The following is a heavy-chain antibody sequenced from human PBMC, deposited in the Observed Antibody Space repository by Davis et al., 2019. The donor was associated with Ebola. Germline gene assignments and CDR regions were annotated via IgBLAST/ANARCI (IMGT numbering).Heavy chain of an antibody. Sequence: ASVKVSCKASGYTFTNYGITWVRQAPGQGLEWMRWINPHNGNTNYAQNVQGRVAMTTDTSTNTAYMEVGSLRSDDTAVYYCARAQFPTTSDHWGQGTLVTVSS. CDR2: INPHNGNT. J-gene: IGHJ4*02. CDR3: ARAQFPTTSDH. D-gene: IGHD1-1*01. CDR1: GYTFTNYG. V-gene: IGHV1-18*04.